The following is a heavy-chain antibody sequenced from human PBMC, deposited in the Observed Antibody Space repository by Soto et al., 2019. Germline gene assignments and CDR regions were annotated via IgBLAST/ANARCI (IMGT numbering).Heavy chain of an antibody. V-gene: IGHV1-69*13. Sequence: SVKVSCKASGGTFSSYAISWVRQAPGQGLEWMGGIIPIFGTANYAQKFQGRVTITADESTSTAYMELSSLRSEDTAVYYCARAGSDFYGMDVWGQGTTVTVSS. D-gene: IGHD6-19*01. J-gene: IGHJ6*02. CDR3: ARAGSDFYGMDV. CDR2: IIPIFGTA. CDR1: GGTFSSYA.